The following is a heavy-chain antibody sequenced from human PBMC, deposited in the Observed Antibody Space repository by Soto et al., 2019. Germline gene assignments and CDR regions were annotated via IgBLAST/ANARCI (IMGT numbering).Heavy chain of an antibody. V-gene: IGHV4-61*01. CDR3: ARDPGSGWPYGMDV. Sequence: SLTCTVSGGSISSSSYYWGWIRQPPGKGLEWIGYIYYSGSTNYNPSLKSRVTISVDTSKNQFSLKLSSVTAADTAVYYCARDPGSGWPYGMDVWGQGTTVTVSS. D-gene: IGHD6-19*01. CDR1: GGSISSSSYY. J-gene: IGHJ6*02. CDR2: IYYSGST.